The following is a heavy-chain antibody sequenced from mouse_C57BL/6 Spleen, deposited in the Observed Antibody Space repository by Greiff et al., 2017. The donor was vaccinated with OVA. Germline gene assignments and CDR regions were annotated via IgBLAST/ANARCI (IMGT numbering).Heavy chain of an antibody. V-gene: IGHV1-18*01. Sequence: VQLQQSGPELVKPGASVKIPCKASGYTFTDYNMDWVKQSHGKSLEWIGDINPNNGGTIYNQKFKGKATLTVDKSSSTAYMELRSLTSEDTAVYYCARHDYVWYFDVWGTGTTVTVSS. D-gene: IGHD2-4*01. J-gene: IGHJ1*03. CDR1: GYTFTDYN. CDR3: ARHDYVWYFDV. CDR2: INPNNGGT.